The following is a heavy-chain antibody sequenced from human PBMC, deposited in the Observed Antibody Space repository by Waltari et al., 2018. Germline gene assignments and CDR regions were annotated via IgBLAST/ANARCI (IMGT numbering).Heavy chain of an antibody. D-gene: IGHD3-10*01. J-gene: IGHJ3*01. CDR3: ATAPGGGSSASRPFHF. CDR1: GSPFTDYH. V-gene: IGHV1-69-2*01. Sequence: EVHLLQSGAELKKPGTPVKISCKLSGSPFTDYHIHWVRQAPGDGLQWVGLVDPEDGQAISADKFQGRVTMTADTSTDTAYLELTSLTSEDTAVFFCATAPGGGSSASRPFHFWGQGTMITVSS. CDR2: VDPEDGQA.